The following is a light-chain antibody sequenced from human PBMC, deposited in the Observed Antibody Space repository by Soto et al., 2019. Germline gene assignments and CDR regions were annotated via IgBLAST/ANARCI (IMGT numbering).Light chain of an antibody. CDR1: SSNIGNKP. J-gene: IGLJ2*01. V-gene: IGLV1-36*01. CDR2: YDD. CDR3: ATWDDSLNKEV. Sequence: QSVLTQPPSVSGAPRQRVTISCSGISSNIGNKPVNWYQQLPGKAPKLLIYYDDLLPSGVSDRFSGSKSGTSASLAISGLQSEDEADYYCATWDDSLNKEVFGGGTKLTVL.